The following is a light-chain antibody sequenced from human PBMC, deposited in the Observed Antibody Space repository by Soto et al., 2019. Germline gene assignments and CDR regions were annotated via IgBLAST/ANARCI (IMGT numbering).Light chain of an antibody. V-gene: IGKV3-15*01. Sequence: EIVLTQSPGTLSLPPGERATLSCRASQSVTSNYLAWYQQKPGQAPRLLIFGASIRATGVPARFSGTGSETDFTLTISGLRSEDSAVYFCQQYNNWPFSFGQGTRLEIK. CDR1: QSVTSN. CDR3: QQYNNWPFS. CDR2: GAS. J-gene: IGKJ5*01.